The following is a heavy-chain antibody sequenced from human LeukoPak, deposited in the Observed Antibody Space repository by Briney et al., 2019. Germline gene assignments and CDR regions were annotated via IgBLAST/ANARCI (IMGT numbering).Heavy chain of an antibody. Sequence: PSETLSLTCTVSGGSISSYYWSWIRQPPGKGLEWIGYIYYSGSTNYNPSLKSRVTISVDKSKNQFSLKLSSVTAADTAVYYCARGLCGGDCYYYYGMDVWGQGTTVTVSS. CDR2: IYYSGST. CDR1: GGSISSYY. V-gene: IGHV4-59*12. CDR3: ARGLCGGDCYYYYGMDV. J-gene: IGHJ6*02. D-gene: IGHD2-21*02.